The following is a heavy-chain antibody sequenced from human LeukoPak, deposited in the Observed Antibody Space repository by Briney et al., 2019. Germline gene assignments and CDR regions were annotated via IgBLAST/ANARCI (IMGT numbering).Heavy chain of an antibody. J-gene: IGHJ3*02. CDR2: IFPVFGTS. CDR1: GGTFNSFA. D-gene: IGHD6-13*01. Sequence: SAKVSCKASGGTFNSFAICWVRQAPGQGLEWMGGIFPVFGTSTYAQKFQGRVTITADESTRTAHMELSSLRSDDTAVYYCARGPHTSSWYKHAFDIWAQGTMVTVSS. V-gene: IGHV1-69*01. CDR3: ARGPHTSSWYKHAFDI.